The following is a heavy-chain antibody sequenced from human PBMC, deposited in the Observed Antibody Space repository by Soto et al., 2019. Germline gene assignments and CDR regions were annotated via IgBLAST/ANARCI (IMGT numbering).Heavy chain of an antibody. CDR2: INAGNGNT. CDR1: GYIFTSYA. CDR3: ARDTRIAVAGTLYYYYGMDV. Sequence: GASVKVSCKASGYIFTSYAMHWVRQAPGQRLEWMGWINAGNGNTKYSQKLQGRATMTRDTSISTAYMELSRLRSDDTAVYYCARDTRIAVAGTLYYYYGMDVWGQGTTVTVSS. D-gene: IGHD6-19*01. V-gene: IGHV1-3*01. J-gene: IGHJ6*02.